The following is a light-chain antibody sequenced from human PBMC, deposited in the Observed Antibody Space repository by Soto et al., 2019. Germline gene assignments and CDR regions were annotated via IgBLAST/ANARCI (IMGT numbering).Light chain of an antibody. V-gene: IGKV3-20*01. CDR1: QSFSSSF. J-gene: IGKJ2*01. CDR2: GAS. CDR3: HQYGSSPYT. Sequence: EIVLTQSPGTLSLSPGERATLSCRASQSFSSSFLAWYQQKPGQAPRLLIYGASIRTTGIPDRFSGSGSGTDFTLTISRLEPEDFAVYYCHQYGSSPYTFGQGTKLEIK.